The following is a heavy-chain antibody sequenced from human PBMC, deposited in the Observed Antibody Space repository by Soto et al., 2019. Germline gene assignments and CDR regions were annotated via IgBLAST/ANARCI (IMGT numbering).Heavy chain of an antibody. Sequence: GESLKISCKGSGYSFTSYWISWVRQMPGKGLEWMGRIDPSDSYTNYSPSFQGHVTISADKSISTAYLQWSSLKASDTAMYYCARGSSNSLGTHYGMDVWRQGTTVTVSS. CDR3: ARGSSNSLGTHYGMDV. CDR2: IDPSDSYT. V-gene: IGHV5-10-1*01. CDR1: GYSFTSYW. J-gene: IGHJ6*02. D-gene: IGHD2-2*01.